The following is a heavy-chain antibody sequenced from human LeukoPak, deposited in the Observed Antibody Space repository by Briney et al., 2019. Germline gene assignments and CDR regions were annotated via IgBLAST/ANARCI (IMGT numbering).Heavy chain of an antibody. CDR2: IIPIFGTA. CDR3: ASSLGEVDWFNP. V-gene: IGHV1-69*05. D-gene: IGHD3-10*01. Sequence: SVKVSCKASGGTFSSYAISWVRQAPGQGLELMGGIIPIFGTANYAQKFQGRVTITTDESTSTAYMELSSLRSEDTAVYYCASSLGEVDWFNPWGQGTLVTFSS. J-gene: IGHJ5*02. CDR1: GGTFSSYA.